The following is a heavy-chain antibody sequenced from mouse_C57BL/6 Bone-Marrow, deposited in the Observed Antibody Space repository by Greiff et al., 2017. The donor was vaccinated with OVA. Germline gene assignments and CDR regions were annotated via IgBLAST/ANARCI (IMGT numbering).Heavy chain of an antibody. CDR3: TREGLSNSY. J-gene: IGHJ2*01. Sequence: EVQGVESGEGLVKPGGSLKLSCAASGFTFSSYAMSWVRQTPEKRLEWVAYISSGGDYIYYADTVKGRFTISRDNARNTLYLQMSSLKSEVTAMYYCTREGLSNSYWGQGTTLTVSS. D-gene: IGHD1-1*02. CDR2: ISSGGDYI. CDR1: GFTFSSYA. V-gene: IGHV5-9-1*02.